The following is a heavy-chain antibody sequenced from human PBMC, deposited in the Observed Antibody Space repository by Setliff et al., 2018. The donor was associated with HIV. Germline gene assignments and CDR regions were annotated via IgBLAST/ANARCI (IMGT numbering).Heavy chain of an antibody. CDR2: IYDSEST. CDR1: GGSISSGDYY. V-gene: IGHV4-30-4*08. CDR3: ARGTLFYYYYYYMDV. J-gene: IGHJ6*03. Sequence: LSLTCTVSGGSISSGDYYWSWIRQPPGKGLEWIGNIYDSESTYYNPSLKSRVTISVDTSKNQFSLKLSSVTAADTAVYYCARGTLFYYYYYYMDVWGKGTTVTVSS.